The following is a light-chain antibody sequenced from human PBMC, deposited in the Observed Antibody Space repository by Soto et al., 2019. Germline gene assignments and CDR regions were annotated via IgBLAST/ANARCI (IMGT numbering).Light chain of an antibody. CDR1: QSVSSSY. CDR2: DTS. J-gene: IGKJ5*01. CDR3: QQRHNWPIP. V-gene: IGKV3-11*01. Sequence: GERRGLARKRSQSVSSSYLTWYQQKPGQAPRLLIYDTSNRATDIPARFSGSGSGTDFTLTISSLEPEDFGVYYCQQRHNWPIPFGQGTRPAIK.